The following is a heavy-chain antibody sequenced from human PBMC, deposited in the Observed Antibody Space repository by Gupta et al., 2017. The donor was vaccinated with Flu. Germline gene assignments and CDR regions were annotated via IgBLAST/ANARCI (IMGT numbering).Heavy chain of an antibody. V-gene: IGHV3-21*01. D-gene: IGHD3-10*01. CDR3: ARGAGSGTDFDY. Sequence: EVQLVESGGGLVKPGGSLRLPCSAPGFVFSSFSMNWVRQAPGKGLEWVSTISASSTYIHYADSLKGRFTVSRDNAQDSLFLEMTNLRADDTAVYFCARGAGSGTDFDYWGQGTLVTVSS. CDR2: ISASSTYI. CDR1: GFVFSSFS. J-gene: IGHJ4*02.